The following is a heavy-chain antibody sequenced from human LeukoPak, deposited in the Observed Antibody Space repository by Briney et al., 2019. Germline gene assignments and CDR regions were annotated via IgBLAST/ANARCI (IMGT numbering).Heavy chain of an antibody. V-gene: IGHV3-30*04. CDR2: ISDDGTNT. J-gene: IGHJ4*02. Sequence: GGSLRLSCAASGFAFSSYAMHWVRQAPGKGLECVAFISDDGTNTYYADSVKGRFTVSRDNSKNTLYLQMDSLRAEDTALYYCARSSSSGYAYYFDYWGQGTLVTVSS. D-gene: IGHD6-19*01. CDR1: GFAFSSYA. CDR3: ARSSSSGYAYYFDY.